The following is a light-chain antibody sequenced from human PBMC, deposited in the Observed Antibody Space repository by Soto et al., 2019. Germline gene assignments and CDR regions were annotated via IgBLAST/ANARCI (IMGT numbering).Light chain of an antibody. Sequence: EIVLTQSPGTLSLSPGERATLSCRASQSVSSYLAWYQQKPGQAPRLLIYDASTRATGIPARFSGSGSGTEFTLTISSLQSEDFAVYYCQQYNNWPPLTFGGGTKVDIK. V-gene: IGKV3-15*01. CDR1: QSVSSY. CDR2: DAS. CDR3: QQYNNWPPLT. J-gene: IGKJ4*01.